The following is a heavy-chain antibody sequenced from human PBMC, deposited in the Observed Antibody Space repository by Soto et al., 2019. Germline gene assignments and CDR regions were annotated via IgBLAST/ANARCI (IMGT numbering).Heavy chain of an antibody. CDR3: ARGIGCEPLDY. Sequence: QVKLVQSGAEMKKPGASVKVSCKASGYTFTSYGISWVLQAPGQGLEWMGWISAYNGNTNYAQKLQGKFTMTTPTSTSSAYMALTSLRSDDTAVYYSARGIGCEPLDYWGQGTLVTVSS. D-gene: IGHD2-8*01. CDR1: GYTFTSYG. J-gene: IGHJ4*02. V-gene: IGHV1-18*01. CDR2: ISAYNGNT.